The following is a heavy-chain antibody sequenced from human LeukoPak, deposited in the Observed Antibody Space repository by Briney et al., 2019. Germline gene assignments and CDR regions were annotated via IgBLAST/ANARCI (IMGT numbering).Heavy chain of an antibody. CDR3: AKDKARIAEAGTHFQH. V-gene: IGHV3-23*01. CDR2: ISGSGGST. CDR1: RFTFSSYA. J-gene: IGHJ1*01. Sequence: GGSLRLSCAASRFTFSSYAMSWVRQAPGKGLEWVSAISGSGGSTYYADSVKGRFTISRDNSKNTLYLQMNSLRAEDTAVYYCAKDKARIAEAGTHFQHWGQGTLVTVSS. D-gene: IGHD6-13*01.